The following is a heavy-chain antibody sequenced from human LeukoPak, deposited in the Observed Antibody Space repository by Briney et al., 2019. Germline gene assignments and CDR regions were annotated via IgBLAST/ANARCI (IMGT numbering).Heavy chain of an antibody. CDR1: GGSFSGYH. Sequence: SETLSLTCAVYGGSFSGYHWSWIRQPPGKGLEWIGEINHSGSTNYNPSLKSRVTVSVDTSKNQFSLKLSSVTAADTAVYYCARGPGFAARPYYFDYWGQGTLVTVSS. V-gene: IGHV4-34*01. J-gene: IGHJ4*02. CDR2: INHSGST. D-gene: IGHD6-6*01. CDR3: ARGPGFAARPYYFDY.